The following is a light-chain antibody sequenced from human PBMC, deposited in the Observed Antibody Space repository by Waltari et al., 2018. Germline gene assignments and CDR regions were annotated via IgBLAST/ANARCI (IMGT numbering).Light chain of an antibody. CDR2: DVT. J-gene: IGLJ2*01. CDR1: SSDVGDYNY. CDR3: CSYAGRYTFDVV. V-gene: IGLV2-11*01. Sequence: QSALTQPRSLSGSPGQSVTISCTGGSSDVGDYNYVSWYQQHPDNAPKLMIYDVTKRPSGVPDRCSGSKSGNTASLTISGLQAEDEADYYCCSYAGRYTFDVVFGGGTKLTVL.